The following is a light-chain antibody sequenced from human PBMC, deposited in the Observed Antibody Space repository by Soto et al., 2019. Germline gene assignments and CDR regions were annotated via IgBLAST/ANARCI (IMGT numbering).Light chain of an antibody. J-gene: IGKJ1*01. CDR3: QQYGRSPTT. Sequence: EIVLTQSPGTLSLSPGERATLSCRASQSVSSSYLAWYQQKPGQAPRLLIYGASSRATGIPDRFSGSGSGTAATLTISRLEPEDFAVYYCQQYGRSPTTFGQGTKVDIK. CDR2: GAS. CDR1: QSVSSSY. V-gene: IGKV3-20*01.